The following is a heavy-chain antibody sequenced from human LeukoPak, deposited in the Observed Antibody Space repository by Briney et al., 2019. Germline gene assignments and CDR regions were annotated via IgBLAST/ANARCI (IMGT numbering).Heavy chain of an antibody. J-gene: IGHJ3*02. Sequence: GGSLRLSCAASRFTFSTYSMNWVRQAPGRGLEWVSYISSSSTNIYYKDSVKGRFTTSRDNAKNSLYLHMTSLRAEDTAVYYCVRNDGDNAFDIWGQGTMAIVSS. CDR1: RFTFSTYS. CDR2: ISSSSTNI. CDR3: VRNDGDNAFDI. D-gene: IGHD4-17*01. V-gene: IGHV3-48*01.